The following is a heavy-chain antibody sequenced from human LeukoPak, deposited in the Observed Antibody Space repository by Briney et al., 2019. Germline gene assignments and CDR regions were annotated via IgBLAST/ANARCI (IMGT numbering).Heavy chain of an antibody. J-gene: IGHJ4*02. CDR3: ARGLDLGIYAY. CDR2: INHSGST. CDR1: GGSLSGYY. D-gene: IGHD2/OR15-2a*01. Sequence: SETLSLTCAVYGGSLSGYYWSWIRQTPGKGLEWIGEINHSGSTNYNPSLKSRVTISVDTSKNQFSLKLSSVTAADTAVYYCARGLDLGIYAYWGQGTLVTVSS. V-gene: IGHV4-34*01.